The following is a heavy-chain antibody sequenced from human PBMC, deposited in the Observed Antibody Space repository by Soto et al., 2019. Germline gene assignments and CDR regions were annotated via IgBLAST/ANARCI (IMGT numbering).Heavy chain of an antibody. CDR3: ARSLYSSSWYAGN. D-gene: IGHD6-13*01. Sequence: SETLSLTCSVSGYSISSGYYWGWIRQPPGKGLEWMGSIYHSGTTYYNPSLKSRVTISIDMAKNQFSLKLSSVTAADTAVYFCARSLYSSSWYAGNWGQGTLVTVSS. CDR1: GYSISSGYY. V-gene: IGHV4-38-2*01. CDR2: IYHSGTT. J-gene: IGHJ4*02.